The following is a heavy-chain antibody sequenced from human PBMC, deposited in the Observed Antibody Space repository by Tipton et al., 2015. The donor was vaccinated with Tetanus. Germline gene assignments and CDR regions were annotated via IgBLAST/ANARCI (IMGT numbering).Heavy chain of an antibody. CDR1: GYIFTNYW. CDR2: IYPGDSDT. CDR3: VRHKGTIVLPGTRAFDF. J-gene: IGHJ3*01. Sequence: QLVQSGAEVKKPGESLKISCKGSGYIFTNYWIGWVRQTPGKGLEWMGIIYPGDSDTRYSPSFEGQVTISADKSISTAYLQWSSLKAPDTAMYYCVRHKGTIVLPGTRAFDFWGQGTMVTVSS. D-gene: IGHD2/OR15-2a*01. V-gene: IGHV5-51*01.